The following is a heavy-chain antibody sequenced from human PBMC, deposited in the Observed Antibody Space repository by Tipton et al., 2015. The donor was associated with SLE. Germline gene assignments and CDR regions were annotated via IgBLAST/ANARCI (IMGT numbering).Heavy chain of an antibody. D-gene: IGHD1-26*01. V-gene: IGHV3-30-3*01. CDR2: IADDGSIQ. CDR1: EFTFRSYA. Sequence: SLRLSCAASEFTFRSYAMHWVRQAPGKGLEWVAVIADDGSIQYYADSVKGRFTISRDNSKNTLYLQMNSLKASDTAIYYCARHSIVGATKSYFGYSGQGTMVIVSS. CDR3: ARHSIVGATKSYFGY. J-gene: IGHJ4*02.